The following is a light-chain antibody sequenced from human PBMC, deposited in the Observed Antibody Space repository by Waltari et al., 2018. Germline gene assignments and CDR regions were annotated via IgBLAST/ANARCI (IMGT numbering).Light chain of an antibody. CDR1: QSLVHSDGKTY. CDR3: LQTSQFTWT. V-gene: IGKV2-24*01. CDR2: QIS. J-gene: IGKJ1*01. Sequence: DIVMTQTPLSSLVTLGQPASIPCRSSQSLVHSDGKTYLSWLQQRPGQPPRLLIYQISKRFSGVPDRFSGSGAGTDFTLKISRVEAEDVAIYYCLQTSQFTWTFGQGTKVEIE.